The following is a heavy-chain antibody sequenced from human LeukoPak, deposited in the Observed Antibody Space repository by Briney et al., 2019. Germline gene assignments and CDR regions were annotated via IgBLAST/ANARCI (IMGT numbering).Heavy chain of an antibody. CDR1: GFTFSSYS. CDR3: ARGENGSFDR. Sequence: PGGSLRLSCAASGFTFSSYSMNWVRQAPGKGLEWVSSISSSSSYIYYADSVKGRFTISRDNARNSVYMEMNGLIAEDTAFYYCARGENGSFDRWGQGTLVIVSS. CDR2: ISSSSSYI. V-gene: IGHV3-21*04. D-gene: IGHD3-10*01. J-gene: IGHJ4*02.